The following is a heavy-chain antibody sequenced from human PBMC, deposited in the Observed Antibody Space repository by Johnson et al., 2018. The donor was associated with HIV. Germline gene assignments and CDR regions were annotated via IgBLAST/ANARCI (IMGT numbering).Heavy chain of an antibody. V-gene: IGHV3-66*02. Sequence: VQLVESGGGLVQPGGSLRLSCAASGFTVSSNYMSWVRQAPGKGLEWVSVIYSGGSTYYADSVKGRFTISRDNSKNTLYLQMNSLRAEDTAVYYCASPPPAAGLGGDAFDSWGQGTMVTVSS. J-gene: IGHJ3*02. CDR3: ASPPPAAGLGGDAFDS. D-gene: IGHD6-13*01. CDR2: IYSGGST. CDR1: GFTVSSNY.